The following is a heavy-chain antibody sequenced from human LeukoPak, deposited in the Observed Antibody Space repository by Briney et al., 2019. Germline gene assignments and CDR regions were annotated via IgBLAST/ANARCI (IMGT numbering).Heavy chain of an antibody. D-gene: IGHD2-15*01. J-gene: IGHJ4*02. CDR3: AKDTRADY. V-gene: IGHV3-30*18. CDR2: MSYDGSNK. CDR1: GFTFSSYG. Sequence: GGSLRLSCAASGFTFSSYGMHWVRQAPGKGLEWVALMSYDGSNKDYADSVKGRFTISRDNSKNTLYLRMNSLRAEDTAVYYCAKDTRADYWGQGILVTVSS.